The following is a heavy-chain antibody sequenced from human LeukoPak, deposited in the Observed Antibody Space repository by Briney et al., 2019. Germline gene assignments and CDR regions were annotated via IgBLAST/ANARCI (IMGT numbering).Heavy chain of an antibody. CDR1: ESSFTTYW. D-gene: IGHD3-10*01. J-gene: IGHJ4*02. CDR2: IKGDGSVI. Sequence: PGGSLRLSCVASESSFTTYWMNWVRQAPGKGLEWLANIKGDGSVINYVDSVKGRFTISRDNAKNSLYLQMNSLRVEDMAVYYCASVRGQLQFDFWGQGTLVTVSS. V-gene: IGHV3-7*01. CDR3: ASVRGQLQFDF.